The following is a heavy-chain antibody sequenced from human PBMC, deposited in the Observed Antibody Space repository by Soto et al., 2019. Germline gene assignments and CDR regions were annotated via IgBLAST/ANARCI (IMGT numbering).Heavy chain of an antibody. CDR2: IKQDGGEK. J-gene: IGHJ4*02. V-gene: IGHV3-7*03. CDR3: ARESSSGWYYFDY. Sequence: EVQLVESGGGLVQPGGSLRLSCAASGFTFSSHWMSWVRLAPGKGLEWVANIKQDGGEKYYVDSVKGRFTISRDNAKNSLDLQMNSLRADDTAVYYCARESSSGWYYFDYWGQGTLVSVPS. CDR1: GFTFSSHW. D-gene: IGHD6-19*01.